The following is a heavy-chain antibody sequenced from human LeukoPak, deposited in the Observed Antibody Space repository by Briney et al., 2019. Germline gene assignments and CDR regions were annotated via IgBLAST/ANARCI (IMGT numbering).Heavy chain of an antibody. CDR1: GFTFSSYW. CDR3: ARDGYLGSRYDFWSGYYPDDAFDI. CDR2: IRADGSDT. V-gene: IGHV3-7*01. J-gene: IGHJ3*02. Sequence: GGSLRLSCAASGFTFSSYWMTWVRQAPGKGLEWVAHIRADGSDTYYVDSVKGRFSISRDNANNSLYLQMNSLRVDDTAIYYCARDGYLGSRYDFWSGYYPDDAFDIWGQGTMVTVSS. D-gene: IGHD3-3*01.